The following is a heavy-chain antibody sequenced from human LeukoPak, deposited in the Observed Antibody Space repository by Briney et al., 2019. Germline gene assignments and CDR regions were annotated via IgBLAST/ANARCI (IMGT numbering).Heavy chain of an antibody. CDR2: ISSSSSYI. D-gene: IGHD6-19*01. CDR3: TRDRFTSSGWYGDHMDV. CDR1: GFTFSSYS. J-gene: IGHJ6*03. Sequence: PGGSLRLSCAASGFTFSSYSMNWVRQAPGKGLEWVSSISSSSSYIYYADSVKGRFSISRDNAKNSLYLQMNSLRAEDTAVYYCTRDRFTSSGWYGDHMDVWGKGTTVTVSS. V-gene: IGHV3-21*01.